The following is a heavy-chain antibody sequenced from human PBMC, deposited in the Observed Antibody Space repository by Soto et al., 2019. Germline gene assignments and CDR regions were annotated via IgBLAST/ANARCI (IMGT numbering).Heavy chain of an antibody. V-gene: IGHV1-18*04. D-gene: IGHD3-22*01. CDR2: ISAYNGNT. Sequence: ASVKVSCKASGYTFTSYGISWVRQAPGQGLEWMGWISAYNGNTNYAQKLQGRVTMTTDTSTSTAYMELRSLRSDDTAVYYCARGGRYYDSRGFSSGPYYFDYWGQGTLVTVSS. J-gene: IGHJ4*02. CDR3: ARGGRYYDSRGFSSGPYYFDY. CDR1: GYTFTSYG.